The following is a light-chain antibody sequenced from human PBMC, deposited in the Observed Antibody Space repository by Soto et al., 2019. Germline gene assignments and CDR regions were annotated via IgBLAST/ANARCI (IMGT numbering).Light chain of an antibody. Sequence: QSVLTQPASVSRSPGQSITISCTGTSSDVGGYDYVSWYQQLPGKAPKLLIYDVNNRPSGVSHRFSGSKSGNTASLTISGLQAEDEADYYCSSYTGSSTFVFGTGTKLTVL. CDR3: SSYTGSSTFV. CDR2: DVN. CDR1: SSDVGGYDY. J-gene: IGLJ1*01. V-gene: IGLV2-14*01.